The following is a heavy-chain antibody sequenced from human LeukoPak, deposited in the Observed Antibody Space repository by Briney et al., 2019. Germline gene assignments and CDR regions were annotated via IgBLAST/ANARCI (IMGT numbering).Heavy chain of an antibody. CDR1: GGTFSSYA. V-gene: IGHV1-69*05. Sequence: ASVKVSCKASGGTFSSYAITWVRQAPGQGLEWMGRIIPIFGTADYAQKFQGRVTITTDESTSTAYMELSTLRSDDTAVYYCARERPPGDSSNWFLEGYFDIWGQGTLVTVSS. D-gene: IGHD6-13*01. CDR2: IIPIFGTA. J-gene: IGHJ4*02. CDR3: ARERPPGDSSNWFLEGYFDI.